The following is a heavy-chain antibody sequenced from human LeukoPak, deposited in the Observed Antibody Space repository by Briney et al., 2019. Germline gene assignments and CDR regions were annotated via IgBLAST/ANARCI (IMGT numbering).Heavy chain of an antibody. J-gene: IGHJ4*02. CDR1: GFIFSNYY. D-gene: IGHD4-23*01. CDR3: ASAWTTVVTPDY. CDR2: ISADAATV. V-gene: IGHV3-23*01. Sequence: GGSLRLSCTASGFIFSNYYMAWVRQPPGRGLEWISYISADAATVKYADSVKGRFTISRDNSKNTLYLQMNSLRAEDTAVYYCASAWTTVVTPDYWGQGTLVTVSS.